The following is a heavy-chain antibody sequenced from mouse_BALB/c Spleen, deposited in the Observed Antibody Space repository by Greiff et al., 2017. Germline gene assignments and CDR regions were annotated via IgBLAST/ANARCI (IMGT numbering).Heavy chain of an antibody. CDR3: ARSYYGSSPDY. J-gene: IGHJ2*01. CDR1: GFTFSSFG. Sequence: EVKVVESGGGLVQPGGSRKLSCAASGFTFSSFGMHWVRQAPEKGLEWVAYISSGSSTIYYADTVKGRFTISRDNPKNTLFLQMTSLRSEDTAMYYCARSYYGSSPDYWGQGTTLTVSS. CDR2: ISSGSSTI. D-gene: IGHD1-1*01. V-gene: IGHV5-17*02.